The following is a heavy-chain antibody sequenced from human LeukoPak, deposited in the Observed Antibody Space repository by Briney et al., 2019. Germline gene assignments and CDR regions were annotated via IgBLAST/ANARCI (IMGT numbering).Heavy chain of an antibody. V-gene: IGHV4-39*07. J-gene: IGHJ5*02. CDR1: GGPISSSYYY. D-gene: IGHD3-10*01. CDR2: IYYSGTT. CDR3: ARGGLMVRGRRRLRFDP. Sequence: SETLTLTCIVSGGPISSSYYYWGWIRQPPGKGLEWIGNIYYSGTTYYNPSLKSRVTISVDTSKNQFSLKLSSVTAADTAVYYCARGGLMVRGRRRLRFDPWGQGTLVTVSS.